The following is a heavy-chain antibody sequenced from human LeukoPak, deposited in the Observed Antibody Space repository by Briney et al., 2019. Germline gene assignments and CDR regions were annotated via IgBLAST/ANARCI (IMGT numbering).Heavy chain of an antibody. Sequence: GGSLRLSCAASGLTFSSYWMHWVRQAPGKGLVWISGISSDGNTINHADSVKGRFTISRDNAKNTLYLQMNSLRAEDTAVFYCLAGYYYNDMDVWGKGATVTVSS. CDR2: ISSDGNTI. CDR1: GLTFSSYW. V-gene: IGHV3-74*01. CDR3: LAGYYYNDMDV. J-gene: IGHJ6*03. D-gene: IGHD2-15*01.